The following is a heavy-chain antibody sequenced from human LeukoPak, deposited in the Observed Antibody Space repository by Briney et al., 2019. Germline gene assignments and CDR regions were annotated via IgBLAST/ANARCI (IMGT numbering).Heavy chain of an antibody. D-gene: IGHD2-21*02. CDR3: ASGGYCGGDCYVYDY. CDR2: IYSGGNT. CDR1: GFIVSTNY. Sequence: GGSLRLSCAASGFIVSTNYMSWVRQASGKGLEWVSTIYSGGNTYYADSVKGRFTISRDNSKNTLYLQMNSLRAEDTAVYYCASGGYCGGDCYVYDYWGQGTLVTVYS. V-gene: IGHV3-53*01. J-gene: IGHJ4*02.